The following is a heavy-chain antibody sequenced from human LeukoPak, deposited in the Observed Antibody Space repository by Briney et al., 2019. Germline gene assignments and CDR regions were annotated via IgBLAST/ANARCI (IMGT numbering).Heavy chain of an antibody. D-gene: IGHD2/OR15-2a*01. J-gene: IGHJ5*02. CDR3: AAVISGGRNWFDP. CDR2: INPNSGGT. Sequence: ASVKVSCKASGYTFTGYYMHWVRQAPGQGLEWMGWINPNSGGTNYAQKFQGRVTMTRDTSISTAYMELSRLRSEDTAVYYCAAVISGGRNWFDPWGQGTLVTVSS. CDR1: GYTFTGYY. V-gene: IGHV1-2*02.